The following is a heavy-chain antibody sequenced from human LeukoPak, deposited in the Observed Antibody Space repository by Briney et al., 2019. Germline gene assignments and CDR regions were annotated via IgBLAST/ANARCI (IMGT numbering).Heavy chain of an antibody. Sequence: GASVKVSCKASGYTFTIYAMHWVRQAPGQRLEWMGWINAGNGNTKYSQKFQGRVTITRDTSASTAYMELSSLRSEDTAVYYCARDYIGGAGTGHFDYWGQGTLVTVSS. CDR2: INAGNGNT. D-gene: IGHD6-13*01. CDR1: GYTFTIYA. J-gene: IGHJ4*02. CDR3: ARDYIGGAGTGHFDY. V-gene: IGHV1-3*01.